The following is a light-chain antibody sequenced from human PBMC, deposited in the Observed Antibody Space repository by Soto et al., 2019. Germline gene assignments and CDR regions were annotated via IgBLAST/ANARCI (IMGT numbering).Light chain of an antibody. Sequence: EIVLTQSPGTLSLSPGERGTLSCRASQSVTSSSIAWYQQKPGQAPRLLIYGASTRATGIPDRFSGSGSGTDFTLTISSLQPDDFATYYCQHYNSYSEAFGQGTKVDIK. CDR3: QHYNSYSEA. V-gene: IGKV3-20*01. CDR1: QSVTSSS. J-gene: IGKJ1*01. CDR2: GAS.